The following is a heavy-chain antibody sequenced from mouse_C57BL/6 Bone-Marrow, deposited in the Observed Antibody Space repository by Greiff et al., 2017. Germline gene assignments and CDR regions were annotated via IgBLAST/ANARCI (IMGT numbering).Heavy chain of an antibody. J-gene: IGHJ2*01. CDR3: ARGTYYYDSSRFDY. V-gene: IGHV8-8*01. CDR1: GFSLSTFGMG. Sequence: QVTLNVSGPGILQPSQTLSLTCSFSGFSLSTFGMGLGWIRQPSGKGMEWLAHIWWDDDKYYKPALKSWLTISKDTSKNQVFLKIANVDTADIATYSCARGTYYYDSSRFDYWGQGATLTVSS. CDR2: IWWDDDK. D-gene: IGHD1-1*01.